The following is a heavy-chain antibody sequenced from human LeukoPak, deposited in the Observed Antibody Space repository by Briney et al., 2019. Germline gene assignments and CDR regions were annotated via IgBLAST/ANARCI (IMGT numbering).Heavy chain of an antibody. V-gene: IGHV4-39*01. J-gene: IGHJ4*02. CDR3: TRRSPALGYSYA. CDR2: LYDSGST. D-gene: IGHD5-18*01. Sequence: PSETLSLTCTVSGGSISSSSYYWDWIRQPPGKGLEWIGNLYDSGSTHYNPSLRSRVTISADTSKNQFSLELSSVTAADTAVYYCTRRSPALGYSYAWGQGTLVTVSS. CDR1: GGSISSSSYY.